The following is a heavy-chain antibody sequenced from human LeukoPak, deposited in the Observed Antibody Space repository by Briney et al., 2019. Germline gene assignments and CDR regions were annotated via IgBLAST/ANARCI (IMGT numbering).Heavy chain of an antibody. V-gene: IGHV1-69*13. CDR3: ARGLASTNFWSGYLDYYYYGMDV. CDR2: IIPIFGTA. J-gene: IGHJ6*02. Sequence: ASVKVSCKASGGTFSSYAISWVRQAPGQGLGWMGGIIPIFGTANYAQKFQGRVTITADESTSTAYMELSSLRSEDTAVYYCARGLASTNFWSGYLDYYYYGMDVWGQGTTVTVSS. D-gene: IGHD3-3*01. CDR1: GGTFSSYA.